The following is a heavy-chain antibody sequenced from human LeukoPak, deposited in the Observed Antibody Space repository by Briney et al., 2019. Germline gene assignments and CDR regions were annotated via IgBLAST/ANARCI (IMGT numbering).Heavy chain of an antibody. CDR2: IWYDGSNK. CDR1: GFTFSSYG. J-gene: IGHJ3*02. CDR3: AKDEGSSSSLDAFDI. Sequence: PGRSLRLSCAASGFTFSSYGMHWVRQAPGKGLEWVAVIWYDGSNKYYADSAKGRFTISRDNSKSTLYLQMNSLRAEDTAVYYCAKDEGSSSSLDAFDIWGQGTMVTVSS. V-gene: IGHV3-33*06. D-gene: IGHD6-6*01.